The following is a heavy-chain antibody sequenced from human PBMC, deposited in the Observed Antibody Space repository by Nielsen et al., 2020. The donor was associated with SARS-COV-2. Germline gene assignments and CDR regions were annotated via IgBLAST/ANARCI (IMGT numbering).Heavy chain of an antibody. CDR2: IYDSGSI. Sequence: SETLSLTCAVSGGSISSSNWWCWVRQPPGKGLEWIGNIYDSGSINYNPSLKSRVTISVDTSKNQFSLKLSSVTAADTAVYYCARVVPDSSGYYPDVFDIWGQGTMVTVSS. CDR1: GGSISSSNW. D-gene: IGHD3-22*01. CDR3: ARVVPDSSGYYPDVFDI. J-gene: IGHJ3*02. V-gene: IGHV4-4*02.